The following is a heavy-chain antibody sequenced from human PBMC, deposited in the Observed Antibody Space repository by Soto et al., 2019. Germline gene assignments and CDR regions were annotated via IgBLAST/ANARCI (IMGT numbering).Heavy chain of an antibody. Sequence: SGGSLRLSCSASGFTFSNYAMAWVRQAPGKGLEWVSGISGSGGTTFYAGSVKGRFVISRDNSKNTLYLQMNSLGAEDTAVYYFALWYCSRTTCPPLNSYFYLDVWGKGTTVTVSS. CDR1: GFTFSNYA. CDR2: ISGSGGTT. CDR3: ALWYCSRTTCPPLNSYFYLDV. J-gene: IGHJ6*04. V-gene: IGHV3-23*01. D-gene: IGHD2-2*01.